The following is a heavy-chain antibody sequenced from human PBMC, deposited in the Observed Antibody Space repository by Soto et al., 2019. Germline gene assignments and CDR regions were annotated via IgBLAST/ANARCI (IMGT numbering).Heavy chain of an antibody. CDR2: INHSGST. Sequence: SETLPLTCAVYGGSFSGYYWSWIRQPPGKGLEWIGEINHSGSTNYNPSLKSRVTISVDTSKNQFSLKLSSVTAADTAVYYCARGLNILTGSTAYYYGMDVWGQGTTVTVSS. V-gene: IGHV4-34*01. CDR1: GGSFSGYY. CDR3: ARGLNILTGSTAYYYGMDV. J-gene: IGHJ6*02. D-gene: IGHD3-9*01.